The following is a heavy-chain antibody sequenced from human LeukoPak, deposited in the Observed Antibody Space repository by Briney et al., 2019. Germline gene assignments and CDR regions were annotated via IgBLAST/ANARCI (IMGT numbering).Heavy chain of an antibody. CDR2: IWYDGSNK. CDR3: ARDLIVGTTMYPGAFHY. V-gene: IGHV3-33*01. CDR1: GFTFSSFG. D-gene: IGHD1-26*01. J-gene: IGHJ4*02. Sequence: PGRSLTLSCAASGFTFSSFGLHWVRQGPGKGLEWVALIWYDGSNKYYADSVKGRFTISRDNSQNTLYLQMNSLRAEDRAVYYCARDLIVGTTMYPGAFHYWGQDTLVPVSS.